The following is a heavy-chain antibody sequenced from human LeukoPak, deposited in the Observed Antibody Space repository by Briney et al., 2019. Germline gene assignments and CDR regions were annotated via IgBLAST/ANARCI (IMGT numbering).Heavy chain of an antibody. J-gene: IGHJ4*02. CDR1: GDPISSYSDY. CDR2: IYHSGST. D-gene: IGHD5-12*01. V-gene: IGHV4-61*08. Sequence: SETLSLTCTVSGDPISSYSDYKWTWIRQPPGKGLEWIGYIYHSGSTNYNPSLKSRVTISVDTSRNQFSLELTSVTAADTAVYYCAREYSAFDYWGQGTLVTVSS. CDR3: AREYSAFDY.